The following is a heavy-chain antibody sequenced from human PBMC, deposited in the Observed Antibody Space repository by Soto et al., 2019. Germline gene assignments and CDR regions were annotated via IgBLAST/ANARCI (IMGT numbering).Heavy chain of an antibody. CDR2: IYESGGA. V-gene: IGHV4-59*08. J-gene: IGHJ4*02. CDR1: GGSLSSNY. CDR3: ARLFDS. Sequence: SETLSLTCTVSGGSLSSNYWSWIRQPPGKGLEWIGYIYESGGAKYNPSLKSRTTISLDTSKDQFSLELTSVTAADTAVYYCARLFDSWGQGSLVTFHS.